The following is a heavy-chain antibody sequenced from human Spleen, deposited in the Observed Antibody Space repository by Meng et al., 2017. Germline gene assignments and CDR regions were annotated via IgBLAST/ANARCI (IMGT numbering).Heavy chain of an antibody. J-gene: IGHJ4*02. CDR2: IESSSTYI. Sequence: GESLKISCAASGFTFSSYSMNWVRQAPGKGLEWVSSIESSSTYIYYADSVKGRFTISRDNAKNSLYLQMNSLRAEDTAVYYCARDQAVAGLEVGDYWGQGTLVTVSS. CDR3: ARDQAVAGLEVGDY. D-gene: IGHD6-19*01. CDR1: GFTFSSYS. V-gene: IGHV3-21*01.